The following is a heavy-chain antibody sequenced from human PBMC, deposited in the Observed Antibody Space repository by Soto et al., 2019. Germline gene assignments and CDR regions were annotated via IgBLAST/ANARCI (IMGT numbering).Heavy chain of an antibody. CDR1: GFTFSSYS. V-gene: IGHV3-48*02. D-gene: IGHD5-18*01. Sequence: GGSLRLSCAASGFTFSSYSMNWVRQAPGKGLEWVSYISSSSSTIYYADSVKGRFTISRDNAKNSLYLQMNSLRDEDTAVYYCARGSTAMVTLDYYYYGMDVWGQGTTVTVSS. J-gene: IGHJ6*02. CDR3: ARGSTAMVTLDYYYYGMDV. CDR2: ISSSSSTI.